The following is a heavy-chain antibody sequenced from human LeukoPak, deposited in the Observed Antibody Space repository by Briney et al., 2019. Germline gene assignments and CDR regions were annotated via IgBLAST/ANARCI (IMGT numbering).Heavy chain of an antibody. J-gene: IGHJ3*02. Sequence: ASVKVSCKASGGTFSSYAISWVRQAPGQGLEWMGRINPNSGGTNYAQKFQGRVTMTRDTSISTAYMELSRLRSDDTAVYYCARDGNGYGDYGRRAFDIWGQGTMVTVSS. CDR3: ARDGNGYGDYGRRAFDI. CDR2: INPNSGGT. D-gene: IGHD4-17*01. CDR1: GGTFSSYA. V-gene: IGHV1-2*06.